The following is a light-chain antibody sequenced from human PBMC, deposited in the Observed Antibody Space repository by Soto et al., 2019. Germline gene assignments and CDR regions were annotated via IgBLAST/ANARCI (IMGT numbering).Light chain of an antibody. CDR3: RSYAGSNNVGV. CDR2: EVS. Sequence: QSVLTQPPSASGSPGQSVTISCTGTSSDVGGYNYVSWYQQHPGKAPKLMIYEVSKRPSGVPDRFSGSKSGNTASLTTSGLQAEDEADYYCRSYAGSNNVGVFGTGTKLTVL. J-gene: IGLJ1*01. V-gene: IGLV2-8*01. CDR1: SSDVGGYNY.